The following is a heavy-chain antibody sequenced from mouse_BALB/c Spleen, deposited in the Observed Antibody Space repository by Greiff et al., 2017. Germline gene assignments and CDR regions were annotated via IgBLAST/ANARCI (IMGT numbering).Heavy chain of an antibody. CDR2: INPSTGYT. J-gene: IGHJ4*01. CDR3: ARNGITTVGGDYAMDY. Sequence: QVQLQQSGAELAKPGASVKMSCKASGYTFTSYWMHWVKQRPGQGLEWIGYINPSTGYTEYNQKFKDKATLTADKSSSTAYMQLSSLTSEDSAVYYCARNGITTVGGDYAMDYWGQGTSGTVSS. CDR1: GYTFTSYW. V-gene: IGHV1-7*01. D-gene: IGHD1-1*01.